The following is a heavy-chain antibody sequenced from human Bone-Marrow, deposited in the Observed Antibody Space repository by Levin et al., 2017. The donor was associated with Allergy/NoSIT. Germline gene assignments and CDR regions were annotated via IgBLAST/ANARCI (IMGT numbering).Heavy chain of an antibody. J-gene: IGHJ6*02. Sequence: GESLKISCTASEFSLGDFYMTWIRQAPGKGLEWISYISQSGEIKFYADSVRGRFTISRDNAKDSVYLHMESLKPEDTAVYYCARDRGSGSSSTSMDVWGPGTTVSVSS. CDR1: EFSLGDFY. V-gene: IGHV3-11*01. CDR3: ARDRGSGSSSTSMDV. CDR2: ISQSGEIK. D-gene: IGHD1-1*01.